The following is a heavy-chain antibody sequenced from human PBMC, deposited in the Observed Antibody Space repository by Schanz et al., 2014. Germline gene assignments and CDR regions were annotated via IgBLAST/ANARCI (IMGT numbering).Heavy chain of an antibody. J-gene: IGHJ4*02. CDR2: IKHDGSVK. D-gene: IGHD5-18*01. CDR1: GFTFSDYW. CDR3: VRVSFADPRLYRGMDRDIDY. V-gene: IGHV3-7*02. Sequence: EVQLVESGGGLVQPGGSLRLSCTASGFTFSDYWMSWVRQAPGKGPEWVANIKHDGSVKDYVDSVKGRFTISRDNAKNSLYLQMNNLRAEDTAVYYCVRVSFADPRLYRGMDRDIDYWGQGTLVTVSS.